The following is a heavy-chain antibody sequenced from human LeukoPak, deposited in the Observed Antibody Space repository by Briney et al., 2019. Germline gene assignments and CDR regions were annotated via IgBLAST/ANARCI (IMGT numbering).Heavy chain of an antibody. J-gene: IGHJ5*02. D-gene: IGHD6-13*01. V-gene: IGHV3-66*01. CDR1: GFTVSSNY. CDR2: IYSGGST. Sequence: GGSLRLSCAASGFTVSSNYMSWVRQAPGKGLEWVSVIYSGGSTYYADSVKGRFTISRDNSKNTLYLQMNSLRAGDTAVYYCARDQFGIAAAGTFDGFDPWGQGTLVTVSS. CDR3: ARDQFGIAAAGTFDGFDP.